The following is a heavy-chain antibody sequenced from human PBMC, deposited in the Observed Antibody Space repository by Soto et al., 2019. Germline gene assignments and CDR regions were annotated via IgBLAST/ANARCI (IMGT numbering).Heavy chain of an antibody. D-gene: IGHD1-1*01. CDR3: ARGLERYYFDY. V-gene: IGHV1-3*01. CDR1: GYTFTSYA. J-gene: IGHJ4*02. Sequence: QVQLVQSGAEVKKPGASVKVSCKASGYTFTSYAMHWVRQAPGQRLEWMGWINAGNGNTKYSQKFQGRVTITRDTSASTAYMELSSLRSEDTAVYYGARGLERYYFDYWGQGTLVTVSS. CDR2: INAGNGNT.